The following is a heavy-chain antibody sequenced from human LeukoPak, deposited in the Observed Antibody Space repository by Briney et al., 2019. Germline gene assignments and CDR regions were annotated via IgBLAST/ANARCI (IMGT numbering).Heavy chain of an antibody. J-gene: IGHJ3*02. CDR1: GGSISTYH. V-gene: IGHV4-59*01. CDR3: ARELGRAFDI. CDR2: IYYNGDT. Sequence: NTSETLSLTCTVSGGSISTYHWSWIRQPPGKGLEWIGYIYYNGDTKQNPSLNSRATISVDTSKNQFSLKLKSVAAADTAIYYCARELGRAFDIWGQGTVVTVSS. D-gene: IGHD3-3*02.